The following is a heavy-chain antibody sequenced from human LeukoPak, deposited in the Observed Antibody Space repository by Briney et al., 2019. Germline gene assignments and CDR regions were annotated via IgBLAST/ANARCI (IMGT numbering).Heavy chain of an antibody. CDR2: FDPEDGET. V-gene: IGHV1-24*01. Sequence: EASVKVSCKVSGDTLTELSMHWVRQAPGKGLEWMGGFDPEDGETIYAQKFQGRVTMTRDTSISTAYMELSRLRSDDTAVYYCAREDILTGYYYYYYYMDVWGKGTTVTVSS. J-gene: IGHJ6*03. CDR1: GDTLTELS. CDR3: AREDILTGYYYYYYYMDV. D-gene: IGHD3-9*01.